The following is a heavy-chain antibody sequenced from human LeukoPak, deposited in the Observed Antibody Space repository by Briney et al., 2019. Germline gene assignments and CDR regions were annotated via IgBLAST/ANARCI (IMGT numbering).Heavy chain of an antibody. CDR3: ARGRRKGLGYCSSTSCYKGPGHLVYYYGMDV. D-gene: IGHD2-2*02. V-gene: IGHV1-69*08. Sequence: GASVTVSCKCSGGSFSIYTISWMRQAPAQGMEWMGSIITILGRANYAHKFQGRGTITADKSTSTAYLELRSLRSEDTAVYYCARGRRKGLGYCSSTSCYKGPGHLVYYYGMDVWGQGTTVTVSS. J-gene: IGHJ6*02. CDR1: GGSFSIYT. CDR2: IITILGRA.